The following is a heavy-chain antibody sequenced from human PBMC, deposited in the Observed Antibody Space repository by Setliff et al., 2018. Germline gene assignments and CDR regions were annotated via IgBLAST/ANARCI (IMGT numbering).Heavy chain of an antibody. V-gene: IGHV4-59*01. D-gene: IGHD5-12*01. CDR3: ARGGTFRYFDF. Sequence: SETLSLTCTVSDGSLSTYYWSWIRQPPGKGLEFIGNVYYSGTANYSPSLRSRLTISVDTSKNQFSLKLRSVTAADTAVYYCARGGTFRYFDFWGKGAPVTVAS. CDR1: DGSLSTYY. J-gene: IGHJ4*02. CDR2: VYYSGTA.